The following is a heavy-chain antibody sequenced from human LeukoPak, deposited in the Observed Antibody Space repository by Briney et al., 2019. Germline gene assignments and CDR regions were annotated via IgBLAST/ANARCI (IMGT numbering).Heavy chain of an antibody. CDR3: ARGPSNTQEVDIVATIWDYYYYGMDV. CDR1: GGSFSGYY. D-gene: IGHD5-12*01. CDR2: INHSGST. V-gene: IGHV4-34*01. Sequence: SETLSLICAVYGGSFSGYYWSWIRQPPGKGLEWIGEINHSGSTNYNPSLKSRVTISVDTSKNQFSLKLSSVTAADTAVYYCARGPSNTQEVDIVATIWDYYYYGMDVWGQGTTVTVSS. J-gene: IGHJ6*02.